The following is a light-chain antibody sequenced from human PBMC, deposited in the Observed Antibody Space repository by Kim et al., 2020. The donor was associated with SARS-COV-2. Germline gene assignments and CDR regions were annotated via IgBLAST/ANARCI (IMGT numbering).Light chain of an antibody. CDR1: QSVSSW. V-gene: IGKV1-5*03. CDR3: QQYDGHPYT. Sequence: DIQMTQSPSTLSASVGDRVTITCRASQSVSSWLAWYQQKPGKAPKLLIYKASTLEGGVPSRFSGRGSGTEITLTINSLQPDDFATYSCQQYDGHPYTFGQGTKLEI. CDR2: KAS. J-gene: IGKJ2*01.